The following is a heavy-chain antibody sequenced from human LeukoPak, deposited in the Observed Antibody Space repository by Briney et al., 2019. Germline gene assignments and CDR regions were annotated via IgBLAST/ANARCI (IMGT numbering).Heavy chain of an antibody. CDR2: ISYDGSNK. CDR3: ARSRGSSGYPYYFDY. V-gene: IGHV3-30-3*01. J-gene: IGHJ4*02. Sequence: GGSLRLSCAASGFTFSSYWMHWVRQAPGKGLEWVAVISYDGSNKYYADSVKGRFTISRDNSKNTLYLQMNSLRAEDTAVYYCARSRGSSGYPYYFDYWGQGTLVTVSS. D-gene: IGHD3-22*01. CDR1: GFTFSSYW.